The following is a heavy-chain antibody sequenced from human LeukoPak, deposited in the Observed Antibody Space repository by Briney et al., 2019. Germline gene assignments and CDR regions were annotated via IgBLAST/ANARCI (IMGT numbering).Heavy chain of an antibody. CDR1: GFTFSSYS. CDR3: ARLPDYYGSGSYFHDY. D-gene: IGHD3-10*01. CDR2: ISSSSSYI. J-gene: IGHJ4*02. V-gene: IGHV3-21*01. Sequence: GGSLRLSCAASGFTFSSYSMNWVRQAPGKGLEWVSSISSSSSYIYYADSVKGRFTISRDNAKNSLYLQMNSLRAEDTAVYYCARLPDYYGSGSYFHDYWGQGTLVTVSS.